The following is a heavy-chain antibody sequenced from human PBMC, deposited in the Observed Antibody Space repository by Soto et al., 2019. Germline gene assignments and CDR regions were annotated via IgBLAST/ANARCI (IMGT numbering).Heavy chain of an antibody. Sequence: PGGSLRLSCAASGFTFDDYAMHWVRQAPGKGLEWVSGISWNSGSIGYADSVKGRFTISRDNAKNSLYLQMNSLRAEDTALYYCAKDLHSSSSYSDYWGQGTLVTVSS. J-gene: IGHJ4*02. CDR2: ISWNSGSI. V-gene: IGHV3-9*01. CDR1: GFTFDDYA. CDR3: AKDLHSSSSYSDY. D-gene: IGHD6-6*01.